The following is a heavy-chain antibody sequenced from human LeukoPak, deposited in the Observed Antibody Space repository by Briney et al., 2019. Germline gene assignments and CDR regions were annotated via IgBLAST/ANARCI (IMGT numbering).Heavy chain of an antibody. V-gene: IGHV3-21*01. CDR1: GFTFSSYS. CDR2: ISSSSSYI. J-gene: IGHJ4*02. D-gene: IGHD3-10*01. CDR3: AILRSYYGSGRTWGETRGDFDY. Sequence: PGGSLRLSCAASGFTFSSYSMNWVRQAPGKGLEWVSSISSSSSYIYYADSVKGRFTISRDNAKNSLYLQMNSLRAEDTAVYYCAILRSYYGSGRTWGETRGDFDYWGQGTLVTVSS.